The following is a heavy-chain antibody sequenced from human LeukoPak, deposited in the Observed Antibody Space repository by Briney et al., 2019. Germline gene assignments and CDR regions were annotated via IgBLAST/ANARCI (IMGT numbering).Heavy chain of an antibody. CDR3: ARPSPPGDGYNPCDY. V-gene: IGHV3-7*01. CDR2: IKEDGSYQ. Sequence: PGGSLRLSCAASGFTFSSYWMSWVRQAPGKGLEWVANIKEDGSYQYYVDSVKGRFTISRDNAKNSLYLQMNSLKTEDTAMYYCARPSPPGDGYNPCDYWGPGALVVVSS. CDR1: GFTFSSYW. J-gene: IGHJ4*02. D-gene: IGHD5-24*01.